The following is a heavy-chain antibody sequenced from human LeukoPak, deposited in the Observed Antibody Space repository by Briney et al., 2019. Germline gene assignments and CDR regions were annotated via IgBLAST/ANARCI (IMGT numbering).Heavy chain of an antibody. V-gene: IGHV3-7*01. D-gene: IGHD5-12*01. J-gene: IGHJ3*02. Sequence: PGRSLRLSCAASGFTFSSYAMHWVRQAPGKGLEWVAHMKQDGSEEYYLDSVKGRFTISRDNAKNSLYLQMNSLRAEDTAVYYCARINSGLKWGDALDIWGQGTKVTVSS. CDR1: GFTFSSYA. CDR3: ARINSGLKWGDALDI. CDR2: MKQDGSEE.